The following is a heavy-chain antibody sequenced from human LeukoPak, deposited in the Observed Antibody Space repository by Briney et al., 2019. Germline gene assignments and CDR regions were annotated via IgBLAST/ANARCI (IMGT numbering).Heavy chain of an antibody. Sequence: GGSLRLSCAASGFTFSSYWMHWVRQVPGKGLVWVSRMNSDGSSIIYADSVKGRFTISRDNAKNTLYLQMNSLRAEDTAVSYCARDLRTTNWLDPWGQGTLVTVSS. CDR3: ARDLRTTNWLDP. J-gene: IGHJ5*02. CDR2: MNSDGSSI. V-gene: IGHV3-74*01. D-gene: IGHD2-2*01. CDR1: GFTFSSYW.